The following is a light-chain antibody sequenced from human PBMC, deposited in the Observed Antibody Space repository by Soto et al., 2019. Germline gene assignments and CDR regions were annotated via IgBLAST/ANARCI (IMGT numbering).Light chain of an antibody. Sequence: ETVLTQSPGTLSLSPGERATLSCRASQSVSSRLAWYQQKPGQAPRLLISGASTRATGIPDRFSGSGSGTDFILTISGLEPEDFALYYCQQYSTSPITFGQGTRLEIK. J-gene: IGKJ5*01. CDR3: QQYSTSPIT. V-gene: IGKV3-20*01. CDR2: GAS. CDR1: QSVSSR.